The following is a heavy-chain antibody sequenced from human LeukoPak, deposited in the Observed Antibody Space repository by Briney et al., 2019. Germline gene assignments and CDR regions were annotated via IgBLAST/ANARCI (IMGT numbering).Heavy chain of an antibody. J-gene: IGHJ4*02. CDR1: GYTFTSYY. CDR3: ARHTRGFGELQVFTY. D-gene: IGHD3-10*01. CDR2: INPSGGST. Sequence: ASVKVSCKASGYTFTSYYMHWVRQAPGQGLEWMGIINPSGGSTSYAQKFQGRVTITRDTSTSTVYMELSSLRSEDTAVYYCARHTRGFGELQVFTYWGQGTLVTVSS. V-gene: IGHV1-46*01.